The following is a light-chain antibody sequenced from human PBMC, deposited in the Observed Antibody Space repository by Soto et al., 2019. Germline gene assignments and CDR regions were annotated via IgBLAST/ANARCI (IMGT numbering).Light chain of an antibody. V-gene: IGKV1-5*03. CDR1: QSIVDW. CDR3: HQYHSYPVT. J-gene: IGKJ4*01. CDR2: RAS. Sequence: DIQMTQSPSTLSASVGDRVTITCRASQSIVDWLAWYQQKPGKAPRLLIYRASTLQRGVSSRFRGSGSGTEFTLTINNLEPEDFATYYCHQYHSYPVTFGGGTKVEIK.